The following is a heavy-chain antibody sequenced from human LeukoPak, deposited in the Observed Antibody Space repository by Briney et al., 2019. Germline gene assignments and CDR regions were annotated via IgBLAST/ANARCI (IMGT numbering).Heavy chain of an antibody. D-gene: IGHD5-18*01. Sequence: ASVNVSCKASGGTFSSYAINWVRQAPGQGLEWMGGIIPIFGTANYAQKFQGRVTITADESTSTAYMELSSLRSEDTAVYYCASSRDTALVNDYWGQGPLLSVSS. CDR1: GGTFSSYA. CDR2: IIPIFGTA. CDR3: ASSRDTALVNDY. J-gene: IGHJ4*02. V-gene: IGHV1-69*13.